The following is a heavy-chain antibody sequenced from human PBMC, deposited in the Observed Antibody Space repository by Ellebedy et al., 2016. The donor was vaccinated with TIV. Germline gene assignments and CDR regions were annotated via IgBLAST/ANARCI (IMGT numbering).Heavy chain of an antibody. Sequence: SETLSLXCTVSSGSISNPGYYWSWIRQHPGKGLEWIGYIYYSGSTYYSPSLKSRVTISVDTSKNQFSLKLSSVTAADTAVYYCARAGSGPYSSSPKGIDSWGQGTLVTASS. CDR1: SGSISNPGYY. V-gene: IGHV4-31*03. J-gene: IGHJ4*02. CDR2: IYYSGST. D-gene: IGHD6-6*01. CDR3: ARAGSGPYSSSPKGIDS.